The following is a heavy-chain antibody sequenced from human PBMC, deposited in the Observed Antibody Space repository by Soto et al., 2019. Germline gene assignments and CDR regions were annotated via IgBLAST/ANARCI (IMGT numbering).Heavy chain of an antibody. V-gene: IGHV3-11*01. CDR3: ARAELVKGYCSGGSCYSIHFDY. D-gene: IGHD2-15*01. CDR2: ISSSGSTI. Sequence: GGSLRLSCAASGFTFSDYYMSWIRQAPGKGLEWVSYISSSGSTIYYADSVKGRFTISRDNAKNSLYLQMNSLRAEDTAVYYCARAELVKGYCSGGSCYSIHFDYWGQGTLVTVSS. J-gene: IGHJ4*02. CDR1: GFTFSDYY.